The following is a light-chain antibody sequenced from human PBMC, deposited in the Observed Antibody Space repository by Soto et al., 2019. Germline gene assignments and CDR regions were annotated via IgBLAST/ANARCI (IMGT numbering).Light chain of an antibody. CDR2: NVS. CDR1: SNDVGGYNH. V-gene: IGLV2-14*01. J-gene: IGLJ1*01. Sequence: QSALTQPASVSGSPGQSITISCTGTSNDVGGYNHVSWYQQYPGKVPKLLIYNVSNRPSGVSDRFSGSKSGNTASLTISGLQAEDESDYFCTSSTSGSLYVFGSGTKLTV. CDR3: TSSTSGSLYV.